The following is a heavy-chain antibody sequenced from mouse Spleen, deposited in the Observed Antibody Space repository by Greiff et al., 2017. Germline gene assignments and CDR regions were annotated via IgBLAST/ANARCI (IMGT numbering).Heavy chain of an antibody. CDR2: IDPENGDT. V-gene: IGHV14-4*01. CDR1: GFNIKDDY. CDR3: TTRRAWFAY. J-gene: IGHJ3*01. Sequence: EVQLQQSGAELVRPGASVKLSCTASGFNIKDDYMHWVKQRPEQGLEWIGWIDPENGDTEYASKFQGKATITADTSSNTAYLQLSSLTSEDTAVYYCTTRRAWFAYWGQGTLVTVSA.